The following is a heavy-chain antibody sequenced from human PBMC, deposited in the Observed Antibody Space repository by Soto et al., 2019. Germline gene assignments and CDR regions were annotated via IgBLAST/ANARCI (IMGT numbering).Heavy chain of an antibody. CDR3: ATAYSSSSRHSYYYYYMDV. CDR2: ISGSGGST. CDR1: GFTFSSYA. Sequence: GGSLSLSCAASGFTFSSYAMSWVRQAPGKGLEWVSAISGSGGSTYYADSVKGRFTISRDNSKNTLYLQMNSLRAEDTAVYYCATAYSSSSRHSYYYYYMDVWGKGTTVTVSS. V-gene: IGHV3-23*01. D-gene: IGHD6-6*01. J-gene: IGHJ6*03.